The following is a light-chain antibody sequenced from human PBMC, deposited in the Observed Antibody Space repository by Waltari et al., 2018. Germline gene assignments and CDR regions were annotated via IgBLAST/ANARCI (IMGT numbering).Light chain of an antibody. Sequence: EIVMTQSPATLSVSPGESATLPCRASQSVSGNLAWYQQQPGQATRLLIYGASTRDTGIPARFSGSGSGTEFTLTISSLQSEDFAVYYCQQYNNWPRTFGGGTKVEIK. V-gene: IGKV3-15*01. CDR1: QSVSGN. CDR2: GAS. J-gene: IGKJ4*01. CDR3: QQYNNWPRT.